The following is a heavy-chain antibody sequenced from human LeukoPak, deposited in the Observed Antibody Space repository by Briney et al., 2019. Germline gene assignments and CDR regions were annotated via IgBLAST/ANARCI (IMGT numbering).Heavy chain of an antibody. D-gene: IGHD3-10*01. J-gene: IGHJ4*02. CDR3: ARDRFQLLWFGELSD. V-gene: IGHV3-20*04. CDR2: INWNGGST. Sequence: PGGSLRLSCAASGFTFDDYGMSWVRQAPGKGLEWVSGINWNGGSTGYADSVKGRFTISRDNAKNSLYLQMNSLRAEDTALYYCARDRFQLLWFGELSDWGRGTLVTVSS. CDR1: GFTFDDYG.